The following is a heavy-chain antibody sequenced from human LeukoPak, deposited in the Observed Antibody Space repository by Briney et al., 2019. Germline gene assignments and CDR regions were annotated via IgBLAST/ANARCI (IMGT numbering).Heavy chain of an antibody. J-gene: IGHJ4*02. V-gene: IGHV4-34*01. Sequence: SETLSLTCAVYGGSFSGYYWSWIRQPPGKGLEWIGEINHSGSTNYNPSLKSRVTISVDTSKNQFSLKLSSVTAADTAVYYCARQRGYDYIWGSYRADFDYWGQGTLVTVSS. D-gene: IGHD3-16*02. CDR3: ARQRGYDYIWGSYRADFDY. CDR1: GGSFSGYY. CDR2: INHSGST.